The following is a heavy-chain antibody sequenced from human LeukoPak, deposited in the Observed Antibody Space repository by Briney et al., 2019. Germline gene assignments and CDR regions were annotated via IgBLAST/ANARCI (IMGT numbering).Heavy chain of an antibody. J-gene: IGHJ3*02. CDR1: GFTFDDYA. Sequence: RPGGSLRLSCAASGFTFDDYAMSWVRQAPGEGLEWVSGINWNGGSTGYVDSVKGRFAISRDNAKNSLYLQMNSLRGEDTALYYCARDAHFGGVFDIWGQGTMVTVSS. V-gene: IGHV3-20*04. CDR3: ARDAHFGGVFDI. D-gene: IGHD2-21*01. CDR2: INWNGGST.